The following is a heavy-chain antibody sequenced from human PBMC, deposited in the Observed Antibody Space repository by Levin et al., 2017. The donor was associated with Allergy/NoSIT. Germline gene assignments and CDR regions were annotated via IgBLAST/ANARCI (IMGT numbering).Heavy chain of an antibody. CDR1: GYTFTSYY. Sequence: ASVKVSCKASGYTFTSYYMHWVRQAPGQGLEWMGIINPSGGSTSYAQKFQGRVTMTRDTSTSTVYMELSSLRSEDTAVYYCARDLPSRNYDFWSGYYRYNWFDPWGQGTLVTVSS. CDR3: ARDLPSRNYDFWSGYYRYNWFDP. J-gene: IGHJ5*02. D-gene: IGHD3-3*01. V-gene: IGHV1-46*01. CDR2: INPSGGST.